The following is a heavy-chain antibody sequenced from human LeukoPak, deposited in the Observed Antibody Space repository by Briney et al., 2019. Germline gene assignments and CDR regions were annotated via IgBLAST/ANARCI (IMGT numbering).Heavy chain of an antibody. J-gene: IGHJ4*02. D-gene: IGHD4-17*01. Sequence: GGSLRLSCAASGFPFSRYDMSWVRQAPGKGLEWVSAITDSGGSTYYADSVRGRFTISRDDSKNTLYLLMNSLRAEDTAVYYCAKEDTLTTVYFDYWGQGTPVTVSS. CDR3: AKEDTLTTVYFDY. V-gene: IGHV3-23*01. CDR2: ITDSGGST. CDR1: GFPFSRYD.